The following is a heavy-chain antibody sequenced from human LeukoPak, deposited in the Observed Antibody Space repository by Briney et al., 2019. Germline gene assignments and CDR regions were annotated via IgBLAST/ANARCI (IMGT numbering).Heavy chain of an antibody. J-gene: IGHJ4*02. CDR3: ARAHNWKYGTFDY. V-gene: IGHV3-21*01. Sequence: KPGGSLRLSCAASGFTFSSYSMNWVRQAPGKGREWVSCISSSSSYIYYADSVKGRFTISRDNAKNSLYLQMNSLRVEDTAVYYCARAHNWKYGTFDYWGQGTLVTVSS. CDR1: GFTFSSYS. CDR2: ISSSSSYI. D-gene: IGHD1-7*01.